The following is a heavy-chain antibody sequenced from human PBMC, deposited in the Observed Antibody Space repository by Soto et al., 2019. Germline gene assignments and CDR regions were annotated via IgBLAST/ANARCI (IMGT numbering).Heavy chain of an antibody. CDR3: ARDSRNRNFFDY. J-gene: IGHJ4*02. CDR1: GFTVSSNY. Sequence: GGSLRLSCAASGFTVSSNYMTWVRQAPGKGLEWVSVIYSGGSTYYADSVKGRFTISRDNSKNTLYLQMNSQRAEDTALYYCARDSRNRNFFDYWGQGTLVTVSS. V-gene: IGHV3-53*01. D-gene: IGHD2-2*01. CDR2: IYSGGST.